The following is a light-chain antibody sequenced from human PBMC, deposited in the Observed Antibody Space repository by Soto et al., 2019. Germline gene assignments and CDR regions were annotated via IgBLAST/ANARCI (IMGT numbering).Light chain of an antibody. CDR2: GAS. CDR1: QDISNTF. Sequence: EIVLTQSPGSLSLSPGQRATLSYRASQDISNTFLTWYQQKPGQPPRLLVYGASNRATGIPDRFSGGGSGTDFTLTISRLEPEDFAVYYCQQFGPSPGYTFGQGTRLEIK. V-gene: IGKV3-20*01. CDR3: QQFGPSPGYT. J-gene: IGKJ2*01.